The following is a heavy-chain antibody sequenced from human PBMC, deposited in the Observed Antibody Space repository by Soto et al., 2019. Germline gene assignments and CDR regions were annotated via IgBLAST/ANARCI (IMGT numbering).Heavy chain of an antibody. D-gene: IGHD6-19*01. CDR1: EDSVSSNTAA. V-gene: IGHV6-1*01. Sequence: SHTLSLTCAISEDSVSSNTAAWNWIRSSPSRGLEWLGRTYYRSNWRHDYAVSVKSRITVNPDTSKNHFSLQLNSVTPDDTAVYYCARGVAGSGFDLWGQGTLVT. J-gene: IGHJ4*02. CDR2: TYYRSNWRH. CDR3: ARGVAGSGFDL.